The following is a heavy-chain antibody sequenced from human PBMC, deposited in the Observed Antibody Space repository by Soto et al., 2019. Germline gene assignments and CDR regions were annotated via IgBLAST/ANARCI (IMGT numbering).Heavy chain of an antibody. CDR1: GYTFTTYD. D-gene: IGHD1-1*01. CDR3: ARGTHNYRFDP. V-gene: IGHV1-8*01. CDR2: MNPNTGNT. Sequence: QAQLVQSGAEVKRPGASVKVSCKASGYTFTTYDINWVRQATGQGLEWMGWMNPNTGNTAYAQKFQGRVTMTRNTSISTAYMELSGLTSEDTAVYYCARGTHNYRFDPWGQGTLVTVSS. J-gene: IGHJ5*02.